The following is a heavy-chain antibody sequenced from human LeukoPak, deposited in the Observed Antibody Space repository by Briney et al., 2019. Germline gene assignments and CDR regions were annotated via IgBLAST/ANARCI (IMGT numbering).Heavy chain of an antibody. J-gene: IGHJ6*02. CDR2: INHSGST. CDR3: ARARVRKSSITSSYYYYGIDV. Sequence: SETLSLTCAVYGASFSGYYWSWIRQPPGKGLEWIGEINHSGSTNYNPSLKSRVTISVDTSKNQFSLKLSSVTAADTAVYYCARARVRKSSITSSYYYYGIDVWGQGTTVTVSS. D-gene: IGHD2-2*01. CDR1: GASFSGYY. V-gene: IGHV4-34*01.